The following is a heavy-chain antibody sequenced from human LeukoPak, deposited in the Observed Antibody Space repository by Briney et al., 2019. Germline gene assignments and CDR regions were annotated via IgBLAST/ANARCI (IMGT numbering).Heavy chain of an antibody. Sequence: SETLSLTCTVSGGSISSSSCYWGWIRQPPGKGLEWVGNVFYTGSTSYNPSLKSRVTISVDTSKNQFSLKLTSVTAADTAVYYCARLPAMTSFDYWGQGTLVTVSS. J-gene: IGHJ4*02. CDR2: VFYTGST. CDR1: GGSISSSSCY. D-gene: IGHD2-15*01. V-gene: IGHV4-39*01. CDR3: ARLPAMTSFDY.